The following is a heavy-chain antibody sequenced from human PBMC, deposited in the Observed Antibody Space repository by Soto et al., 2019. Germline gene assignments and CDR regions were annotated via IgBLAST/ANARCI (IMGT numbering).Heavy chain of an antibody. J-gene: IGHJ4*02. CDR2: INPNSGGT. CDR3: ARVFPARSGYYYERGY. Sequence: ASVKVSCKASGYTFTGYYMLWVRQAPGQGLEWMGWINPNSGGTNYAQKFQGRVTMTRDTSISTAYMELSRLRSDDTAVYYCARVFPARSGYYYERGYWGQGTLVTVSS. V-gene: IGHV1-2*02. CDR1: GYTFTGYY. D-gene: IGHD3-22*01.